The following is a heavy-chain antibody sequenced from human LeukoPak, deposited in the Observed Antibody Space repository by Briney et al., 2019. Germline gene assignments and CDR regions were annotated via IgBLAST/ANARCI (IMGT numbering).Heavy chain of an antibody. CDR1: GFTFSSYS. J-gene: IGHJ4*02. V-gene: IGHV3-48*01. D-gene: IGHD3-10*01. CDR3: ARLPELVWFGDYDY. CDR2: ISSSSSAI. Sequence: GGSLRLSCAASGFTFSSYSMNWVRQAPGKGLEWVSYISSSSSAIYYEDSVKGRFTISRDNAKNSLYLQMSSLRAEDTAVYYCARLPELVWFGDYDYWGLGTLVTVSS.